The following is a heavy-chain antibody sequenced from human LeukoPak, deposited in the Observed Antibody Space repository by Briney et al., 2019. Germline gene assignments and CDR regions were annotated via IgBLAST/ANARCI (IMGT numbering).Heavy chain of an antibody. D-gene: IGHD1-26*01. Sequence: GGSLRLSCAASGFTFSSYDMHWVRQPTGKGLEWVSGIGKAGDTYYAGSVKGRFTISRENAKNSLYLQMNSLRAGDTAVYYCARGSDLGFDPWGQGTLVTVSS. J-gene: IGHJ5*02. CDR2: IGKAGDT. V-gene: IGHV3-13*01. CDR1: GFTFSSYD. CDR3: ARGSDLGFDP.